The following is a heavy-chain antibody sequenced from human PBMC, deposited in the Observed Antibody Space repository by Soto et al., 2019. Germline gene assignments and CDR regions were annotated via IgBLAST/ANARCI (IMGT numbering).Heavy chain of an antibody. CDR3: AREVMDWKYFEY. Sequence: QVQLVESGGGVVQPGTSLRLSCAASGFIFSNYAMHWVRQAPGKGLEWVAVISFDGSNKYYADSVKGRCTISRDKSNNKLYLQMSSLRGEDTAVYYCAREVMDWKYFEYWGQGTLVTVSS. D-gene: IGHD2-21*01. CDR2: ISFDGSNK. CDR1: GFIFSNYA. J-gene: IGHJ4*02. V-gene: IGHV3-30-3*01.